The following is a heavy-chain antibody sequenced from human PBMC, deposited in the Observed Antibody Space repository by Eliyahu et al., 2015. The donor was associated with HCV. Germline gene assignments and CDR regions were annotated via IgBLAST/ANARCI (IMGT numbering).Heavy chain of an antibody. CDR2: IGSGGNNQ. CDR3: VRDMQGSGRLPFQL. V-gene: IGHV3-48*03. Sequence: EVQLVESGGGLVQPGGSLRLSCAASGFIFSNYEMNWVRQAPGKGLEWVSDIGSGGNNQYYIDSVKGRFSTSRDNARNLLFLQMNSLRVDDTAVYYCVRDMQGSGRLPFQLWGQGTLVIVSS. J-gene: IGHJ1*01. CDR1: GFIFSNYE. D-gene: IGHD3-10*01.